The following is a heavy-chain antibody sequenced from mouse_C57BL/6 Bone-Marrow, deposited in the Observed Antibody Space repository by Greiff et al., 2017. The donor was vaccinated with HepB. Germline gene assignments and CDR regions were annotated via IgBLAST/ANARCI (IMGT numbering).Heavy chain of an antibody. Sequence: QVQLQQPGAELVKPGASVKLSCKASGYTFTSYWMHWVKQRPGQGLEWIGMIHPNSGSTNYNEKFKSKATLTVDKSSITAYMQLSSLTSEDSAVYYCAREEGNLLLGAYWGQGTLVTVSA. J-gene: IGHJ3*01. D-gene: IGHD1-1*01. CDR2: IHPNSGST. CDR3: AREEGNLLLGAY. CDR1: GYTFTSYW. V-gene: IGHV1-64*01.